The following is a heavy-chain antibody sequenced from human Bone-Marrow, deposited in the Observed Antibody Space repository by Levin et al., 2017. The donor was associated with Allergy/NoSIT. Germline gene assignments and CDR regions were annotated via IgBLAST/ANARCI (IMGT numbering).Heavy chain of an antibody. CDR1: GFTFGSYG. Sequence: SCAASGFTFGSYGMHWVRQPPGKGLEWVAAIWYDGTNKYYSDSVKGRFTISRDNSKDTLYLQVDILRAEDTAIYYCAKDRAAPGTQIDHWGQGTLVTVSS. CDR2: IWYDGTNK. D-gene: IGHD6-13*01. V-gene: IGHV3-33*06. J-gene: IGHJ4*02. CDR3: AKDRAAPGTQIDH.